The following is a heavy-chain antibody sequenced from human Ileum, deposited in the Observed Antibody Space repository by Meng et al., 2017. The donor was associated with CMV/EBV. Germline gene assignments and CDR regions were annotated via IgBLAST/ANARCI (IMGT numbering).Heavy chain of an antibody. CDR1: GGSIISGSHY. CDR3: ARGKAVGTGH. CDR2: IHTSGST. D-gene: IGHD6-13*01. Sequence: VALQEWRPSLGNPSQPLSLSCPVSGGSIISGSHYWSWIRQSAGKGLEWIGRIHTSGSTNYNPSLESRVTISIDTSRNQFSLKLTSVTAADTAVYFCARGKAVGTGHWGQGTLVTVSS. J-gene: IGHJ4*02. V-gene: IGHV4-61*02.